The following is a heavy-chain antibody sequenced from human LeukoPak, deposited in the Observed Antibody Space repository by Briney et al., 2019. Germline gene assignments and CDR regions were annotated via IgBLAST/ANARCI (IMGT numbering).Heavy chain of an antibody. CDR1: GGSISSYY. CDR2: IYTSGST. J-gene: IGHJ4*02. V-gene: IGHV4-4*07. D-gene: IGHD3-10*01. Sequence: SETLSLTCTVSGGSISSYYWSWIRQPAGKGLEWIGRIYTSGSTNYNPSLKSRVTMSVDTSKNQFSLKLSSVTAADTAVYYCARDLPLWFGESHRYYFDYWGQGTLVTVSS. CDR3: ARDLPLWFGESHRYYFDY.